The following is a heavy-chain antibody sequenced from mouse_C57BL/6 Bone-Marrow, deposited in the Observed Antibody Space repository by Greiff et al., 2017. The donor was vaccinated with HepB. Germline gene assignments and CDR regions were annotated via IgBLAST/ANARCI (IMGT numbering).Heavy chain of an antibody. CDR2: INPSTGGT. D-gene: IGHD2-5*01. Sequence: VQLKESGPELVKPGASVKISCKASGYSFTGYYMNWVKQSPEKSLEWIGEINPSTGGTTYNQKFKAKATLTVDKSSSTAYMQLKSLTSEDSAVYYCARDYSNLWGQGTLVTVSA. CDR1: GYSFTGYY. V-gene: IGHV1-42*01. CDR3: ARDYSNL. J-gene: IGHJ3*01.